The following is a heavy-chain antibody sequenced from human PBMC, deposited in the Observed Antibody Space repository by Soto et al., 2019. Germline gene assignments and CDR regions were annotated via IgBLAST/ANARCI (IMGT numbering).Heavy chain of an antibody. V-gene: IGHV1-2*04. Sequence: ASVKVSCKASGYTFTGYYMHWVRQAPGQGLEWMGWINPNSGGTNYAQKFQGWVTMTRDTSISTAYMELSRLRSDDTAVYYCARGGLYDFGSGYSHTRYSFDDWGQGTLVTVAS. CDR1: GYTFTGYY. J-gene: IGHJ4*02. CDR3: ARGGLYDFGSGYSHTRYSFDD. D-gene: IGHD3-3*01. CDR2: INPNSGGT.